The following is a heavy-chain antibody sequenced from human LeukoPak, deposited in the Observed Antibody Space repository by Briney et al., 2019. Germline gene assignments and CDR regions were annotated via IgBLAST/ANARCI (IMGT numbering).Heavy chain of an antibody. D-gene: IGHD6-13*01. CDR3: ARGAESYSSSWYDVTYNWFDP. CDR2: IIPIFGTA. V-gene: IGHV1-69*05. J-gene: IGHJ5*02. CDR1: GGTFSSYA. Sequence: SVKVSCKASGGTFSSYAISWVRQAPGQGLEWMGGIIPIFGTANYAQKFQGRVTMTRNTSISTAYMELSSLRSEDTAVYYCARGAESYSSSWYDVTYNWFDPWGQGTLVTVSS.